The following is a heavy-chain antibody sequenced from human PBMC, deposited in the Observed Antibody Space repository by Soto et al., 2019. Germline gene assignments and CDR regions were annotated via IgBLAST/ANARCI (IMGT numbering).Heavy chain of an antibody. D-gene: IGHD4-17*01. CDR3: TLSVTRPHYFDS. CDR1: GGTFSSYA. CDR2: IIPIFGTA. Sequence: SVKVSCKASGGTFSSYAISWVRQAPGQGLEWMGGIIPIFGTANYAQKFQGRVTITADESTSTAYMELSSLRSEDTAVYYCTLSVTRPHYFDSWGQGTLVTVSS. J-gene: IGHJ4*02. V-gene: IGHV1-69*13.